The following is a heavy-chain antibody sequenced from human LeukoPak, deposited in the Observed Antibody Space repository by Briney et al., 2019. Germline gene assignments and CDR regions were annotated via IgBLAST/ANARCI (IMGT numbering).Heavy chain of an antibody. Sequence: GGSLRLSCAASGFTFSSYGMSWVRQAPGKGLEWVSDISGSGGSTNYADSVKGRFTISRDNSKNTLYLQMNSLRAEDTAVYYCAKPMEAAGTGYFDYWGQGTLVTVSS. J-gene: IGHJ4*02. V-gene: IGHV3-23*01. CDR3: AKPMEAAGTGYFDY. CDR1: GFTFSSYG. D-gene: IGHD6-13*01. CDR2: ISGSGGST.